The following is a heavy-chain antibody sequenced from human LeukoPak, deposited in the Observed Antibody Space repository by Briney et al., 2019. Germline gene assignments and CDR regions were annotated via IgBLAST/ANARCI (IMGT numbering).Heavy chain of an antibody. Sequence: PSQTLSLTCTVSGGSISSGDYYWSWIRQPPGKGLEWIGYIYYSGSTYYNPSLKSRVTISVDTSKNQFSLKLSSVTAADTAVYYCARGRWIVVVPAAMRAPSTYGMDVWGQGTTVTVSS. CDR2: IYYSGST. V-gene: IGHV4-30-4*01. CDR1: GGSISSGDYY. J-gene: IGHJ6*02. CDR3: ARGRWIVVVPAAMRAPSTYGMDV. D-gene: IGHD2-2*01.